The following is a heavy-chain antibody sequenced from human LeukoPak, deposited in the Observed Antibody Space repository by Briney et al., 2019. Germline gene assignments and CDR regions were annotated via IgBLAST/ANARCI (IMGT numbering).Heavy chain of an antibody. CDR3: ARQYYYDSSGYFSHYYYYGMDV. D-gene: IGHD3-22*01. CDR2: IYHSGST. J-gene: IGHJ6*02. CDR1: GGSISSYY. V-gene: IGHV4-59*08. Sequence: SETLSLTCTVSGGSISSYYWSWIRQPPGKGLEWIGYIYHSGSTNYNPSLKSRVTISVDTSKNQFSLKLSSVTAADTAVYYCARQYYYDSSGYFSHYYYYGMDVWGQGTTVTVSS.